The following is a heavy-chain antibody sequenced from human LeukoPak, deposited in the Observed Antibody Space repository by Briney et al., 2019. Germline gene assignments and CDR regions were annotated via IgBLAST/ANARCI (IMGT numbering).Heavy chain of an antibody. Sequence: ASVKISCKASGYTFTSYDINWVRQATGQGLEWMGWMNPNSGNTGYARKFQGRVTMTRNTSISTAYMELSSLRSEDTAVYYCAREGGYSSSWYIWGQGTLVTVSS. V-gene: IGHV1-8*01. CDR1: GYTFTSYD. CDR3: AREGGYSSSWYI. CDR2: MNPNSGNT. J-gene: IGHJ4*02. D-gene: IGHD6-13*01.